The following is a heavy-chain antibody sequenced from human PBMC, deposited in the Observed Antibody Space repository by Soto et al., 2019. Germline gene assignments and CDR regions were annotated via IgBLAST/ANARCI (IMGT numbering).Heavy chain of an antibody. CDR1: GFNFAGYF. J-gene: IGHJ4*02. CDR3: ARAVWGSSQEFDN. CDR2: INPNSGAT. Sequence: QVQLVQSGAEVKKPGASVKVSCKASGFNFAGYFLHWVRQAPGQGLEWMGWINPNSGATKDAQKFQGRVTMTWDTSISSAYIDLVSLRFDDAAVYYCARAVWGSSQEFDNWGQGTRVTVSS. D-gene: IGHD3-16*01. V-gene: IGHV1-2*02.